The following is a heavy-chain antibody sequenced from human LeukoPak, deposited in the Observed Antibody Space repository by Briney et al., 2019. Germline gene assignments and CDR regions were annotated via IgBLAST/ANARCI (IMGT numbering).Heavy chain of an antibody. CDR2: ISGSGGST. D-gene: IGHD3-3*01. V-gene: IGHV3-23*01. CDR1: GFTFSSYA. CDR3: AKGPLDLDYDFWKAVGDYYYYYYMDV. Sequence: GGSLRLSCAASGFTFSSYAMSWVRQAPGKGLEWVSAISGSGGSTYYADSVKGRFTISRDNSKNTLYLQMNSLRAEDTAVYYCAKGPLDLDYDFWKAVGDYYYYYYMDVWGKGTTVTVSS. J-gene: IGHJ6*03.